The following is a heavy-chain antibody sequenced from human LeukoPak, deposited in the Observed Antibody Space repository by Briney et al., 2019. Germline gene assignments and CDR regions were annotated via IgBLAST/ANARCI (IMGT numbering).Heavy chain of an antibody. CDR2: ISYDGSNK. D-gene: IGHD6-13*01. CDR3: ARPPGYSSR. J-gene: IGHJ4*02. Sequence: PGGSLTLSCAASGFTFSSYAMHWVRQAPGKGLEWVAVISYDGSNKYYADSVKGRFTISRDNSKNTLYLQMNSLRAEDTAVYYCARPPGYSSRWGQGTLVTVSS. CDR1: GFTFSSYA. V-gene: IGHV3-30-3*01.